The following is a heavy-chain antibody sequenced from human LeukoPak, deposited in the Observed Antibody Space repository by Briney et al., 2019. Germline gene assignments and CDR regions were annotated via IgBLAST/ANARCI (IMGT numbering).Heavy chain of an antibody. Sequence: SETLSLTCTVSGGSILSSNYYWGWIRQPPGKGLEWIGSIYYSGSTYYNPSLKSRVAISVDTTKNQFSLKLSSVTAADTAVYYCARAFDYWGQGTLVTVSS. J-gene: IGHJ4*02. CDR2: IYYSGST. V-gene: IGHV4-39*07. CDR1: GGSILSSNYY. CDR3: ARAFDY.